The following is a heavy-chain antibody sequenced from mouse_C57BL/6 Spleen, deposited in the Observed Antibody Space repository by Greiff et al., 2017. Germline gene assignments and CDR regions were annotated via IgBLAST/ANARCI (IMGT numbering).Heavy chain of an antibody. V-gene: IGHV1-81*01. CDR1: GYTFTSYG. Sequence: VQLQESGAELARPGASVKLSCKASGYTFTSYGISWVKQRTGQGLEWIGEIYPRSGNTYYNEKFKGKATLTADKSSSTAYMELRSLTSEDSAVYFCARSNWDVRLCFDYWGQGTTLTVSS. D-gene: IGHD4-1*01. CDR2: IYPRSGNT. CDR3: ARSNWDVRLCFDY. J-gene: IGHJ2*01.